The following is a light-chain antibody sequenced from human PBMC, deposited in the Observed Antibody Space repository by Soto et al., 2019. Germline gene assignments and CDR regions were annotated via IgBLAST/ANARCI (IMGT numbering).Light chain of an antibody. V-gene: IGKV1-39*01. CDR3: QQSLTTPLT. J-gene: IGKJ4*01. CDR2: AAS. Sequence: DIQMTQSPSSLSASVGDRVTITCRASQSISIYLNWYQQKPGKAPKLLIYAASSLQSGVRSRFGGSGSGTDFTLTISSPQREDLATYYCQQSLTTPLTFGGGTKVEIK. CDR1: QSISIY.